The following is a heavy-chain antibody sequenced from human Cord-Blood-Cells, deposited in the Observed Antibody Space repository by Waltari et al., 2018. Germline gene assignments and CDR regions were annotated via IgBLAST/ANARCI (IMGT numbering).Heavy chain of an antibody. V-gene: IGHV1-8*03. CDR3: ARGGTTGSYYYYYGMDV. J-gene: IGHJ6*02. Sequence: QVQLVHSGAEVKKPQASVKVPCKASGYTFPSHDTKWVLTATAQGLEWMGWMNPNSGNTGYAQKFQGRVTITRNTSISTAYMELSSLRSEDTAVYYCARGGTTGSYYYYYGMDVWGQGTTVTVSS. D-gene: IGHD1-1*01. CDR2: MNPNSGNT. CDR1: GYTFPSHD.